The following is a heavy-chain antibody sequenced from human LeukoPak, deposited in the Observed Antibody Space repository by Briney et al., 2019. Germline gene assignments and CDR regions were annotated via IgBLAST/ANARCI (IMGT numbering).Heavy chain of an antibody. V-gene: IGHV4-39*01. J-gene: IGHJ4*02. D-gene: IGHD1-1*01. CDR2: ICSGGST. Sequence: SETLSLTCTVSGGSISNRNYHWGWIRQPPGKGLEWIGSICSGGSTYYNPSLKSRVTISVDTSKNQFSLKLSSVTATDTAVYYCAGLKNVDFFDYWGQGTLVTVSS. CDR1: GGSISNRNYH. CDR3: AGLKNVDFFDY.